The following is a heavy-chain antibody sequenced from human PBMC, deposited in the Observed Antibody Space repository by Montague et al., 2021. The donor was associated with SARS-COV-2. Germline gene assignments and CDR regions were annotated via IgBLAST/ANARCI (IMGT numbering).Heavy chain of an antibody. Sequence: SETLSLTCAVHGGSFSTYSWNWIRQPPGKGLEWIGEIHHGGSTNYNPSLKGRVTISADTSKNQFSLKLTSAAAADTAVYYCARLGDGVVPSPILGVGPYYSYYYMDVWGKGTTVTVSS. V-gene: IGHV4-34*01. CDR3: ARLGDGVVPSPILGVGPYYSYYYMDV. D-gene: IGHD3-10*01. CDR1: GGSFSTYS. CDR2: IHHGGST. J-gene: IGHJ6*03.